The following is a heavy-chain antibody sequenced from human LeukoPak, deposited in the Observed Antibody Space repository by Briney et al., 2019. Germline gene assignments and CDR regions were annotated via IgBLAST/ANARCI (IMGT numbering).Heavy chain of an antibody. CDR3: ARDPYDGYRYFDY. V-gene: IGHV3-11*01. D-gene: IGHD5-24*01. J-gene: IGHJ4*02. Sequence: PGGSLRLSCAASGFSFSDYYRSWIRQAPGKGLEWVSYISSSGNTRYYADALKGRLTTSRDNANNSPYLQMNSLRAEDTAVYYCARDPYDGYRYFDYWGQGTLVTVSS. CDR1: GFSFSDYY. CDR2: ISSSGNTR.